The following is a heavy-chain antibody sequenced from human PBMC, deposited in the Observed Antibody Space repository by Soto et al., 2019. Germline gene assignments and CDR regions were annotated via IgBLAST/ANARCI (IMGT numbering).Heavy chain of an antibody. J-gene: IGHJ4*02. CDR2: IYRTGST. CDR1: GGSFTSNNW. Sequence: PSETLSLTCAVSGGSFTSNNWWTWVRQPPGQGLEWIGEIYRTGSTNYSPSLKSRVTISLDKSVNQFSLKVTSLTAADTAVYYCASRDPGTSVDYWGQGTLVTVSS. D-gene: IGHD1-7*01. V-gene: IGHV4-4*02. CDR3: ASRDPGTSVDY.